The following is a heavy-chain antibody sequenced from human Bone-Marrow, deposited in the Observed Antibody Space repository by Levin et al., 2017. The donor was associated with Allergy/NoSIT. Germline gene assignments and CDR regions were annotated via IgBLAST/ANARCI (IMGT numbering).Heavy chain of an antibody. V-gene: IGHV3-72*01. D-gene: IGHD6-13*01. CDR3: VRSRHSSTWYWFDP. CDR2: TRDKANSYTT. J-gene: IGHJ5*02. CDR1: GFTLSDSY. Sequence: GGSLRLSCVVSGFTLSDSYMDWVRQAPGKGLEWVGRTRDKANSYTTEYAASVKGRFIISRDDSKNSLFLQMNSLKTDDTAVYYCVRSRHSSTWYWFDPWGQGTLVTVSS.